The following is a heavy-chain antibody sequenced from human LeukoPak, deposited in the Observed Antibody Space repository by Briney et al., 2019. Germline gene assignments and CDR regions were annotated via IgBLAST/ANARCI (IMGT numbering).Heavy chain of an antibody. CDR2: ISISSSTV. V-gene: IGHV3-48*01. J-gene: IGHJ5*02. CDR1: GFTFSSYD. Sequence: PGGSLRLSCAASGFTFSSYDMNWIRQAPGKGLEWISYISISSSTVYSADSVKGRFTISRDNAKNSLYLQMNSLRAEDTAIYYCARGPPLFDPWGQGTLVTVSS. CDR3: ARGPPLFDP.